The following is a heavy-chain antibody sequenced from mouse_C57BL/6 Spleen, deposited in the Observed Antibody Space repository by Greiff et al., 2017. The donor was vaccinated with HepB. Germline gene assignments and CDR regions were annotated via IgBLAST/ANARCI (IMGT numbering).Heavy chain of an antibody. J-gene: IGHJ2*01. D-gene: IGHD1-1*01. Sequence: QVQLQQSGAELVKPGASVKISCKASGYAFSSYWMNWVKQRPGKGLEWIGQIYPGDGDTNYNGKFKGKATLTADKSSSTAYMQLSSLTSEDSAVYFCARGIITTVVAEDWGQGTTLTVSS. V-gene: IGHV1-80*01. CDR3: ARGIITTVVAED. CDR2: IYPGDGDT. CDR1: GYAFSSYW.